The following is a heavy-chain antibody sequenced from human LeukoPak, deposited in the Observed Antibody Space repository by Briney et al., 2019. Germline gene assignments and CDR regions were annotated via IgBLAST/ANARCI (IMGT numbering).Heavy chain of an antibody. CDR3: ARVSPNRIQLWLVDYYYYYMDV. D-gene: IGHD5-18*01. CDR1: GYTFTSYG. J-gene: IGHJ6*03. Sequence: ASVKVSCKASGYTFTSYGISWVRQAPGQGLEWMGWVSAYNGNTTYAQKLQGRVTMTTDTSTSTAYMELRSLRSDDTAVYYCARVSPNRIQLWLVDYYYYYMDVWGKGTTVTVSS. V-gene: IGHV1-18*01. CDR2: VSAYNGNT.